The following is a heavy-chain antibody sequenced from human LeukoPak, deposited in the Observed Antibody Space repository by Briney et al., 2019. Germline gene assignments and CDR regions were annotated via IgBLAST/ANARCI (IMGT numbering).Heavy chain of an antibody. CDR2: ISSTSGYI. D-gene: IGHD5-24*01. V-gene: IGHV3-21*01. CDR3: ARGDGYNLKGYYFDF. Sequence: GGSLRLSFAASGFTFSSYEMNWVRQAPGKGLEWVSSISSTSGYIYYADSVKGRFTISRDSAKNSLYLQINSLRAEDTAVYYCARGDGYNLKGYYFDFWGQGTLVTVSS. J-gene: IGHJ4*02. CDR1: GFTFSSYE.